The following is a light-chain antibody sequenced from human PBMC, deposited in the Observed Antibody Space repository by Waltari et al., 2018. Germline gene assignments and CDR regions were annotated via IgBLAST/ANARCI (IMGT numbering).Light chain of an antibody. CDR3: HSRDSSSTRF. J-gene: IGLJ2*01. V-gene: IGLV3-19*01. CDR1: SLRRYY. Sequence: SSELTQDPTVSVALGQTVRITGQGDSLRRYYPSWYQHRPGQAPILVLYGKNSRPSGIPDRFSGSISGNTASLTITGAQAEDEADYYCHSRDSSSTRFFGGGTRLTV. CDR2: GKN.